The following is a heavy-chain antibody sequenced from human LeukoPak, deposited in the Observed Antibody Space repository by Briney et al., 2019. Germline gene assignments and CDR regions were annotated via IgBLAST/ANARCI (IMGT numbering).Heavy chain of an antibody. CDR1: GFTLSSYW. CDR3: AKDASFDY. CDR2: ISWNSGSI. V-gene: IGHV3-9*01. Sequence: PGGSLRLSCAASGFTLSSYWMSWVRQAPGKGLEWVSGISWNSGSIGYADSVKGRFTISRDDAKNSLYLQMNSLRAEDTALYYCAKDASFDYWGQGTLVTVSS. J-gene: IGHJ4*02.